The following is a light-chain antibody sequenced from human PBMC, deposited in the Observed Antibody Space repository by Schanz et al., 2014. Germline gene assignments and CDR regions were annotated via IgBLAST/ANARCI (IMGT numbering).Light chain of an antibody. CDR3: SSYTSSSPWV. Sequence: QSALTQPASVSGSPGQSITISCTGTSSDVGGSTYISWYQQHPGKAPKLMIYDVSNRPSGVPDRFSGSKSGNTASLTVSGLQAEDEADYYCSSYTSSSPWVFGGGTKLTVL. V-gene: IGLV2-14*03. J-gene: IGLJ3*02. CDR2: DVS. CDR1: SSDVGGSTY.